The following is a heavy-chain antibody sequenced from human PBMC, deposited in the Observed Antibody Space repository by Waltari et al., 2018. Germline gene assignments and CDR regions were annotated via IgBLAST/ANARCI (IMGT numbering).Heavy chain of an antibody. J-gene: IGHJ5*02. Sequence: QVQLVQSGAEVKKPGASVKVSCKASGYTFTSYDINWVRQATGQGLEWMGWMNPNSGNTGYAQKFQGRVTITRNTSINTAYMELSSLRSEDTAVYYCARYYYGSGSEEFDPWGQGTLVTVSS. D-gene: IGHD3-10*01. CDR1: GYTFTSYD. CDR3: ARYYYGSGSEEFDP. V-gene: IGHV1-8*03. CDR2: MNPNSGNT.